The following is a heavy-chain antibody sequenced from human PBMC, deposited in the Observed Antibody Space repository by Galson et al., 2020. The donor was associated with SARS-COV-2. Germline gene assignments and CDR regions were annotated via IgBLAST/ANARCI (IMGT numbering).Heavy chain of an antibody. J-gene: IGHJ4*02. D-gene: IGHD6-19*01. CDR2: IWYDGSNK. V-gene: IGHV3-33*01. CDR1: GFTFSSYG. CDR3: ARDRGSGWYGYFDY. Sequence: GGSLSLSCAASGFTFSSYGMHWVRQAPGKGLEWVAVIWYDGSNKYYADSVKGRFTISRDNSKNTLYLQMNSPRAEDTAVYYCARDRGSGWYGYFDYWGQGTLVTVSS.